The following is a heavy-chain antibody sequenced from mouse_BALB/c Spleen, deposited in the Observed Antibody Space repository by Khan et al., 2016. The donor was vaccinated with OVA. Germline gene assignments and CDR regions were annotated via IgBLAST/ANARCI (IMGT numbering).Heavy chain of an antibody. CDR3: ARTARIKY. D-gene: IGHD1-2*01. Sequence: EVELVESGPGLVKPSRSLSLTCTVTGYSITSGYGWNWIRQFPGNKLEWMGYISYSGSTNYNPSLKSRISITRDTSKNQFFLQLNSVTTRDTATYYCARTARIKYWGQGTTLTVSS. V-gene: IGHV3-2*02. CDR1: GYSITSGYG. J-gene: IGHJ2*01. CDR2: ISYSGST.